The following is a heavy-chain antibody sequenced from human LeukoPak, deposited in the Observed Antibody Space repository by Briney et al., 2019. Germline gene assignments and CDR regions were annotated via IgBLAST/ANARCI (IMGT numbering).Heavy chain of an antibody. CDR3: ARDERTFIISDY. V-gene: IGHV1-46*01. D-gene: IGHD3-10*01. J-gene: IGHJ4*02. Sequence: ASVKVSCKASGYTFTSYYMHWVRQAPGQGLEWMEIINPSGGSTSYAQKFQGRVTMTRDTSTSTVYMELSSLRSEDTAVYYCARDERTFIISDYWGQGTLVTVSS. CDR2: INPSGGST. CDR1: GYTFTSYY.